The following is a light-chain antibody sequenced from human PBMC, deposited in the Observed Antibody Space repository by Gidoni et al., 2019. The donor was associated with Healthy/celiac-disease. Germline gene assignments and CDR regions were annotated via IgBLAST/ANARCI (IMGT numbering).Light chain of an antibody. CDR3: SSYAGSNNFRV. V-gene: IGLV2-8*01. CDR2: EVS. Sequence: SSLTQPPSASGSPGQSVTISCTGTSSDVGGYNYVSWYQQHPGKAPKLMIYEVSKRPSGVPDRFSGLQAEDEADYYCSSYAGSNNFRVFGGGTKLTVL. J-gene: IGLJ2*01. CDR1: SSDVGGYNY.